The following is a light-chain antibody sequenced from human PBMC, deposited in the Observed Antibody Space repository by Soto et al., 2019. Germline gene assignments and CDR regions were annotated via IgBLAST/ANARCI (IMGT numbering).Light chain of an antibody. CDR2: MAS. J-gene: IGKJ1*01. Sequence: DIQMTQSPSTLSASVGDRVTITCRASQSISTWLAWYQQKPGKAPKLLIYMASTLDSGVPSRFSGSSSGTEFPLTISSLQPDDFANYYCQKHNSYPATFGQGTKVEIK. CDR1: QSISTW. V-gene: IGKV1-5*03. CDR3: QKHNSYPAT.